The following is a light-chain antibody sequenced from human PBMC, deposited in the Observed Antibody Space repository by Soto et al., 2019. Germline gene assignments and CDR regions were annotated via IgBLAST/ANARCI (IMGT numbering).Light chain of an antibody. CDR3: QQYDDWPPWT. Sequence: EVVMTQSPATLSASPGERVVLSCRASQNVNRNLAWYKQRPGQAPRLLIYGASTRATGIPARFSGSGSGAEFTLTISSLQSEDLAVYYCQQYDDWPPWTFGQGTKVEIK. J-gene: IGKJ1*01. CDR2: GAS. V-gene: IGKV3-15*01. CDR1: QNVNRN.